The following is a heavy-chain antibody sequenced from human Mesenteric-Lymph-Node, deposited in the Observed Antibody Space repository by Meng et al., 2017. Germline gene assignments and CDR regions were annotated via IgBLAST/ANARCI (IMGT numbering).Heavy chain of an antibody. D-gene: IGHD1-26*01. CDR1: VNSFSCTDYY. V-gene: IGHV4-30-4*01. J-gene: IGHJ4*02. CDR2: INNSRPR. Sequence: VTRHESGPRPVKPPPPPSLPCTVSVNSFSCTDYYWSAVRQPQGKGLECIGDINNSRPRYNSPSITSPVTTTVDTSQKLSSLMPASTTAADSAIYYCANKATGIDYWGQGTLVTVSS. CDR3: ANKATGIDY.